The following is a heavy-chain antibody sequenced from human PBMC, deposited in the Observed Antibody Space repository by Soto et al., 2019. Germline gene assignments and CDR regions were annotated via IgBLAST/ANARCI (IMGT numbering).Heavy chain of an antibody. J-gene: IGHJ4*01. CDR1: GDSISSPDYY. V-gene: IGHV4-30-4*01. CDR3: AKEDTSSGSLDY. D-gene: IGHD6-19*01. CDR2: VYYRGSI. Sequence: PSETLSLTCTVSGDSISSPDYYWSWIRQAPGKGLELIGYVYYRGSIYYTPSFESRVSISIDTSKNQFSLRLTSVTAEDSASYYWAKEDTSSGSLDYWGQGALVTVSS.